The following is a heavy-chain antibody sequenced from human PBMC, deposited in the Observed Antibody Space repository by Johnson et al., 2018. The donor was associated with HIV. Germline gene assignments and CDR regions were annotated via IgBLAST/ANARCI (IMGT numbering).Heavy chain of an antibody. CDR1: GFTFSSYG. CDR2: ISYDGSNK. J-gene: IGHJ3*02. D-gene: IGHD1-26*01. V-gene: IGHV3-30*03. CDR3: ARDLIGWELRGAFDI. Sequence: QVQLVESGGGVVQPGRSLRLSCAASGFTFSSYGMHWVRQAPGKGLEWVAVISYDGSNKYYADSVKGRFTISRDNAKNSLYLQMNSLRAEDTALYYCARDLIGWELRGAFDIWGQGTMVTVSS.